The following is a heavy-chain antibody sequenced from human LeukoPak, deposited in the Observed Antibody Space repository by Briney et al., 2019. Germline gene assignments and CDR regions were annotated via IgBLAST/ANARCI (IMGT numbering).Heavy chain of an antibody. J-gene: IGHJ4*02. Sequence: SETLSLTCTVSGGSISTNNYYWGWVRQPPGKGLEWIATIYYSGSSYYNPSLKSRVTISVDTSKNQFSLKLSSVTAADTAVYYCARLAQGSGTYGFDYWGQGTLSPSPQ. V-gene: IGHV4-39*01. D-gene: IGHD3-10*01. CDR2: IYYSGSS. CDR3: ARLAQGSGTYGFDY. CDR1: GGSISTNNYY.